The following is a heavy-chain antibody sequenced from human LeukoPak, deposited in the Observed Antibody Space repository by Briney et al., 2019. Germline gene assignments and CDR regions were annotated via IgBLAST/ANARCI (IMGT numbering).Heavy chain of an antibody. CDR3: AREVVTATIYYYYGMDV. CDR2: INPSGGST. J-gene: IGHJ6*02. V-gene: IGHV1-46*01. CDR1: GYTFTVYY. Sequence: ASVKVSCKASGYTFTVYYMHWVRQAPGQGLEWMGIINPSGGSTSYAQKFQGRVTMTRDTSTSTVYMELSSLRSEDTAVYYCAREVVTATIYYYYGMDVWGQGTTVTVSS. D-gene: IGHD2-21*02.